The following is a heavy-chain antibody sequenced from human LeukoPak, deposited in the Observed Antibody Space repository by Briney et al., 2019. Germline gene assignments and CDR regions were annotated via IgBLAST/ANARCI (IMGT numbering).Heavy chain of an antibody. CDR1: GFTFSSYW. J-gene: IGHJ4*02. V-gene: IGHV3-7*01. CDR2: IKEDGSIK. CDR3: ARDVWTGVAVSDY. D-gene: IGHD6-19*01. Sequence: GGSLRLSCVASGFTFSSYWMTWVRQAPGKGLEWLANIKEDGSIKYYLDSVRGRFTISRDNAKTSVYLQLNSLRADDTAVYYCARDVWTGVAVSDYWGQGTLVTVSS.